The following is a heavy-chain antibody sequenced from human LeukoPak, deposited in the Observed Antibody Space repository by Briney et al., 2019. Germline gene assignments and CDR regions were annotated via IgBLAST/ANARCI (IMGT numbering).Heavy chain of an antibody. CDR3: AKATYYYGSGSYYYYFDY. CDR1: GFTFDDYA. J-gene: IGHJ4*02. Sequence: PGGSLRLSCAASGFTFDDYAMHWVRQAPGKGLEWVSGISWNSGSIGYADSVKGRFTISRDNAKNSLYLQMNSLRAEDTALYYCAKATYYYGSGSYYYYFDYWGQGTLVTVSS. V-gene: IGHV3-9*01. CDR2: ISWNSGSI. D-gene: IGHD3-10*01.